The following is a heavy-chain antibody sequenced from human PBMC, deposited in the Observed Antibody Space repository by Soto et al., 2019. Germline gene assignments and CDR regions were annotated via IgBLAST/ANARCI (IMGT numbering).Heavy chain of an antibody. CDR3: AKGLYYYDSSGYYPGPVDY. CDR2: ISYDGSNK. Sequence: SLRLSCAASGFTFSSYGMHWVRQAPGKGLEWVAVISYDGSNKYYADSVKGRFTISRGNSKNTLYLQMNSLRAEDTAVYYCAKGLYYYDSSGYYPGPVDYWGQGTLVTVSS. CDR1: GFTFSSYG. V-gene: IGHV3-30*18. D-gene: IGHD3-22*01. J-gene: IGHJ4*02.